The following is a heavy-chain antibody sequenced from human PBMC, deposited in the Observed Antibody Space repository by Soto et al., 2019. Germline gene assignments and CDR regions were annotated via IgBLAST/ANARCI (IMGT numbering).Heavy chain of an antibody. CDR3: GRGLQFLGGQLGGYFDN. CDR1: GGSISSYY. V-gene: IGHV4-59*12. CDR2: IYYSGST. J-gene: IGHJ4*02. Sequence: SETLSLTCTVSGGSISSYYWSWIRQPPGKGLEWIGYIYYSGSTNYNPSLKSRVTISVDTSKNQFSLKLSSVTAADTAVYYCGRGLQFLGGQLGGYFDNWGQGTLVTVS. D-gene: IGHD3-3*01.